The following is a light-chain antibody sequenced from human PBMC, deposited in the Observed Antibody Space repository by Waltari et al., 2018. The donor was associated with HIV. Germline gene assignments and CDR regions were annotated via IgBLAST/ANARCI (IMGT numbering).Light chain of an antibody. CDR1: NIGRKG. CDR3: QVWDSSTDLRV. V-gene: IGLV3-21*02. CDR2: DDS. Sequence: SYVLTQPPSVSVAPGQTARITCGGNNIGRKGVHWYQQKPSQAPVVAVFDDSDRPSGIPGRFSGSNSWNTATLTISRVEAGDEADFYCQVWDSSTDLRVFGGGTKLTVL. J-gene: IGLJ2*01.